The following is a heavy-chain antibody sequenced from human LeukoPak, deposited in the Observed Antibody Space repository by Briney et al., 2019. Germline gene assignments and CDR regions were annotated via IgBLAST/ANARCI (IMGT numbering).Heavy chain of an antibody. Sequence: GGSLRLSCAASGFTFSSYAMSWVRQAPGKGLESVSAISGSGGSTYYADSVKGRFTISRDNSKNTLYLQMNSLRAEDTAVYYCAKLYRYCSSTSCPNAFDIWGQGTMVTVSS. CDR3: AKLYRYCSSTSCPNAFDI. J-gene: IGHJ3*02. CDR2: ISGSGGST. D-gene: IGHD2-2*01. CDR1: GFTFSSYA. V-gene: IGHV3-23*01.